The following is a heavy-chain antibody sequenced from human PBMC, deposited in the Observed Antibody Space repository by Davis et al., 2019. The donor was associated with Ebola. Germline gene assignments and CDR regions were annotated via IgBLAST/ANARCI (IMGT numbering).Heavy chain of an antibody. CDR1: GGSISSSNW. Sequence: MPSETLSLTCTVSGGSISSSNWWSWVRQPPGKGLEWIGEIYHSGSTNYNPSLKSRVTIPVDTSKNQFSLKLTSVTAADTAVYYCARHAVAGTRWIAPWGQGTLVTVSS. CDR3: ARHAVAGTRWIAP. J-gene: IGHJ5*02. CDR2: IYHSGST. D-gene: IGHD6-19*01. V-gene: IGHV4-4*02.